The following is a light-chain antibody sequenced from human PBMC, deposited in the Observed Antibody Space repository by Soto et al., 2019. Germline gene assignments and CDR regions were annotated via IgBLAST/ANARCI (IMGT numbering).Light chain of an antibody. J-gene: IGKJ4*01. CDR2: GAS. CDR3: QQYTNWPPGALS. V-gene: IGKV3-15*01. CDR1: QSVRTN. Sequence: EIVMTQSPGTLSVSPGERATLSCRASQSVRTNVAWYQQRPGQAPRLLIYGASSRPTGVPARFGGSGSGTEFTLPISSQQSEDVAVYYCQQYTNWPPGALSFGGGTRVE.